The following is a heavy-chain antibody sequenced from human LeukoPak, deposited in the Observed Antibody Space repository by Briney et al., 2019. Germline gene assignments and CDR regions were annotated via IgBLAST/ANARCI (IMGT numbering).Heavy chain of an antibody. D-gene: IGHD3-9*01. J-gene: IGHJ3*02. CDR3: ARDGSYYDILTGYSPAAFDI. CDR2: ISSSSSTI. CDR1: GFTFSSYS. Sequence: GGSLRLSCAASGFTFSSYSMNWVRQAPGKGLEWVSYISSSSSTIYYADSVKGRFTISRDNAKNSLYLQMNSLRAEDTAVYYCARDGSYYDILTGYSPAAFDIWGQGTMVTVSS. V-gene: IGHV3-48*04.